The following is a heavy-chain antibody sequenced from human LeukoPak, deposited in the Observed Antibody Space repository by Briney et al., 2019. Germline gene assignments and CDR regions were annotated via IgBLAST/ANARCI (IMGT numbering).Heavy chain of an antibody. J-gene: IGHJ4*02. D-gene: IGHD2-21*02. CDR2: IYYSGST. CDR3: ARGDVDSEIGYYFDY. CDR1: GGSISSGGHY. Sequence: SQTLSLTCTVSGGSISSGGHYWSWIRQHPGKGLEWIGYIYYSGSTYYNPSLKSRVTISVDTSKNQFSLKLSSVTAADTAVYYCARGDVDSEIGYYFDYWGQGTLVTVSS. V-gene: IGHV4-31*03.